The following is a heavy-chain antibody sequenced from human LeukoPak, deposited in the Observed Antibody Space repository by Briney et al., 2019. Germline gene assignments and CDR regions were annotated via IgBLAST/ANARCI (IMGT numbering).Heavy chain of an antibody. CDR3: ARVKAMAKYYYYYGMDV. D-gene: IGHD5-18*01. CDR2: INHSGST. CDR1: GGSLSGYY. J-gene: IGHJ6*02. Sequence: PSETLSLTCAVYGGSLSGYYWSWIRQPPGKGLEWIGEINHSGSTNYNPSLKSRVTISVDTSKNQFSLKLSSVTAADTAVYYCARVKAMAKYYYYYGMDVWGQGTTVTVSS. V-gene: IGHV4-34*01.